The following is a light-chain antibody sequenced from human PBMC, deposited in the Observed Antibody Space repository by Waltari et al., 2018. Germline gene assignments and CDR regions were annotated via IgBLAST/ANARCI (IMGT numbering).Light chain of an antibody. CDR3: QHYHTLPYT. CDR2: DAT. Sequence: DLQMTQSPSSLSAAVADRVTITCQTTQDVTTSLSWVQQKPGQAHQLLIFDATTLQSGVPSRFSGAGSGTSFSFTITSLQPEDSATYYCQHYHTLPYTFGRGTKLQIK. J-gene: IGKJ2*01. V-gene: IGKV1-33*01. CDR1: QDVTTS.